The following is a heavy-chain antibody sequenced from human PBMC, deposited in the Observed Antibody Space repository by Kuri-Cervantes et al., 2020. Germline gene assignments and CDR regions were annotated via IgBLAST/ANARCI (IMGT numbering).Heavy chain of an antibody. D-gene: IGHD4-17*01. V-gene: IGHV3-15*01. CDR1: GFTFSNAW. CDR2: IKSKTDGGTT. CDR3: TTDLAVTTLDY. J-gene: IGHJ4*02. Sequence: LSLTCAAPGFTFSNAWMSWVRQAPGKGLEWVGRIKSKTDGGTTDYAAPVKGRFTISRDDSKNTLYLQMNSLKTEDTAVYYCTTDLAVTTLDYWGQGTLVTVSS.